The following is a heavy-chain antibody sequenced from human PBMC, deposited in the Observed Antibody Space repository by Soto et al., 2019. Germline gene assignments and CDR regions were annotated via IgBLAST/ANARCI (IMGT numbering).Heavy chain of an antibody. V-gene: IGHV3-23*01. CDR1: GFIFENFG. CDR3: AKNQGVELVPLATVDWFDP. D-gene: IGHD1-26*01. CDR2: ISGSGFKK. J-gene: IGHJ5*02. Sequence: GGSLRLSCAASGFIFENFGMSWVRQAPGKGLEWISSISGSGFKKYYADSVKGRFTISRDNSKSTVYLELNNLSAEDTAVYHCAKNQGVELVPLATVDWFDPWGQGSVVTISS.